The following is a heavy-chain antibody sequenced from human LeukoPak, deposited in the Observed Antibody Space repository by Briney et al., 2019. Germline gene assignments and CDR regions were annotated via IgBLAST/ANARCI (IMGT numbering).Heavy chain of an antibody. CDR2: ISANTGKT. CDR1: GYTFTSYA. CDR3: AKVAGDRMDY. J-gene: IGHJ4*02. V-gene: IGHV1-18*01. Sequence: ASVKVSCKTSGYTFTSYAISWVRQAPGQGLEWMGWISANTGKTDYAQKFQGRITMTTDTSTSTAYMELRTLRPDDTAVYYCAKVAGDRMDYWGQGTLLTVSS. D-gene: IGHD6-13*01.